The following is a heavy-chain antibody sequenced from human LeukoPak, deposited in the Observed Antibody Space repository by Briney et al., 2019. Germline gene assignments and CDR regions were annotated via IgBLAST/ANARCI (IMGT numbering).Heavy chain of an antibody. CDR3: ARGWYNGGGFDP. CDR2: IDTANGNT. J-gene: IGHJ5*02. Sequence: ASVKVSCKASGYTFTNHAMHWVRQAPGQGLEWMGWIDTANGNTKYLQKFQGRVTITRDTSARIVYMELSSLRFEDTALYYCARGWYNGGGFDPWGQGTLVTVSS. V-gene: IGHV1-3*04. CDR1: GYTFTNHA. D-gene: IGHD2-8*01.